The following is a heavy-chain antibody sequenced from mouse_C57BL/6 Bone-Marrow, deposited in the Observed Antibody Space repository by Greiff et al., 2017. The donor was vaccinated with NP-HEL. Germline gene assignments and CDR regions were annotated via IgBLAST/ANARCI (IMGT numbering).Heavy chain of an antibody. Sequence: DAGGGLVQPKGSLTLSCAASGFSFNTYAMNWVRQAPGKGLEWVARIRSKSNNYATYYADSVKDRFTISRDDSESMLYLQMNNLKTEDTAMYYCVRQGFNHWYFDVWGTGTTVTVSS. V-gene: IGHV10-1*01. J-gene: IGHJ1*03. CDR3: VRQGFNHWYFDV. CDR2: IRSKSNNYAT. CDR1: GFSFNTYA.